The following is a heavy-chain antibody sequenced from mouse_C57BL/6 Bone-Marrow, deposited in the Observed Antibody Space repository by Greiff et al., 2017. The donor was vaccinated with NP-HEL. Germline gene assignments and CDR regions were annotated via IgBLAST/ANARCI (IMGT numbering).Heavy chain of an antibody. CDR1: GYTFTSYW. CDR2: IDPSDSYT. Sequence: QVQLQQPGAELVKPGASVKLSCKASGYTFTSYWMQWVKQRPGQGLEWIGEIDPSDSYTNYNQKFKGKATLTVDTSSSPAYMQLSSLTSEDSAVYYCASFGYYRYFDVWGTGTTVTVAS. CDR3: ASFGYYRYFDV. D-gene: IGHD2-2*01. J-gene: IGHJ1*03. V-gene: IGHV1-50*01.